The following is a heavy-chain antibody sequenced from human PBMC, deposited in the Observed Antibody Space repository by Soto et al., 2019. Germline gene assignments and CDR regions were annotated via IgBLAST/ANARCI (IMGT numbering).Heavy chain of an antibody. J-gene: IGHJ5*02. V-gene: IGHV3-21*01. CDR1: TFSMYS. CDR3: TRDQGGSYDSWFDP. CDR2: ISSGSAFI. D-gene: IGHD1-26*01. Sequence: EVQVVESGGGLVKPGGSLRLSCNFTFSMYSMNWVRQAPGKGPEWVASISSGSAFIKYADSVKGRFSISRDNAKNSVSLQMNSLRAEDTAMYYCTRDQGGSYDSWFDPWGRGTLVTVSS.